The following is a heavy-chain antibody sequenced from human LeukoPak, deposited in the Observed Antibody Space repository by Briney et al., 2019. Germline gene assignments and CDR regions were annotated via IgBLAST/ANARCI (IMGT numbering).Heavy chain of an antibody. Sequence: PGGSLRLSGAASGFTVSSNYMSWVRQAPGKGLEWVSVIYSGGSTYYADSVKGRFTISRDNSKNTLYLQMNSLRAEDTAVYYCARDRGSGSYLVGYWGQGTLVTVSS. CDR2: IYSGGST. V-gene: IGHV3-66*01. J-gene: IGHJ4*02. D-gene: IGHD3-10*01. CDR3: ARDRGSGSYLVGY. CDR1: GFTVSSNY.